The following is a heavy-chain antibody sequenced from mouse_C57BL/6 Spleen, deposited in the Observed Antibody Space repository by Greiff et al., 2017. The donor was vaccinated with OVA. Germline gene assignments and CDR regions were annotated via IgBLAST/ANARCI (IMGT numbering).Heavy chain of an antibody. D-gene: IGHD1-1*01. CDR3: ARERTTPYFDY. J-gene: IGHJ2*01. CDR2: INPNNGGT. V-gene: IGHV1-26*01. Sequence: VQLQQSGPELVKPGASVKISCKASGYTFTDYYMNWVKQSHGKSLEWIGDINPNNGGTSYNQKFKGKATLTVDKSSSTAYMELRSLTSEDSAVYYCARERTTPYFDYWGQGTTLTVSS. CDR1: GYTFTDYY.